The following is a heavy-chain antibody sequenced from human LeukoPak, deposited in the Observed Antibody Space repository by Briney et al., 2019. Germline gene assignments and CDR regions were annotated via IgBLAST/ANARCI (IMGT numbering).Heavy chain of an antibody. J-gene: IGHJ3*02. Sequence: PSQTLSLTCTVSGGSISSGDYYWSWIRQPPGKGLEWIGYIYYSGSTYYNPSLKSRVTISVDTSKNQFSLKLSSVTAADTAVYYCARGSHSGSYYEGGAAFDIWGQGTMVTVSS. CDR3: ARGSHSGSYYEGGAAFDI. CDR2: IYYSGST. D-gene: IGHD1-26*01. CDR1: GGSISSGDYY. V-gene: IGHV4-30-4*08.